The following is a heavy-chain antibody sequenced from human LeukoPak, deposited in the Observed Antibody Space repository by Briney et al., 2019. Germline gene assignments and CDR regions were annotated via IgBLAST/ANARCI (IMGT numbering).Heavy chain of an antibody. CDR3: ASSGSSSWYWGYYFDY. D-gene: IGHD6-13*01. V-gene: IGHV3-30*04. CDR2: ISYDGSNK. Sequence: GGSLRLSCAASGFTFSSYAMHWVRQGPGEGLGWVSHISYDGSNKYYAYSVKGRFTISRDNPKNTLYLQMNSLRAEDTAVYYCASSGSSSWYWGYYFDYWGQGTLVTVSS. CDR1: GFTFSSYA. J-gene: IGHJ4*02.